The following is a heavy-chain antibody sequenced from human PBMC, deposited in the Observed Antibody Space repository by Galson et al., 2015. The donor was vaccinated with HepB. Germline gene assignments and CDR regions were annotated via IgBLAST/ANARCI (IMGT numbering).Heavy chain of an antibody. CDR1: RFIFSTYT. CDR3: ARGSGCTYGPLDY. J-gene: IGHJ4*02. V-gene: IGHV3-48*04. D-gene: IGHD5-18*01. CDR2: ISSSSTTI. Sequence: SLRLSCAASRFIFSTYTMNWVRQAPGKGLEWVSYISSSSTTIYYADSVRGRFTISRDNAKNTLYLQMNSLRAEDTAVYYCARGSGCTYGPLDYWGQGTLVTVSS.